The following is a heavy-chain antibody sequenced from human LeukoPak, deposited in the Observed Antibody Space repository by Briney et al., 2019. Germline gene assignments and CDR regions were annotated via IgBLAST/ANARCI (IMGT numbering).Heavy chain of an antibody. V-gene: IGHV4-38-2*01. D-gene: IGHD3-22*01. CDR3: ASHYYSSSGSLFDS. Sequence: SETLSLTCAVSGYSIGSGYYWVWIRQPPGKGLEWIGSVYHTGSTFYHPSLKSRVTISLDTSRNQFYLRLTSVTAADTALYYCASHYYSSSGSLFDSWGRGSLVTVSS. CDR2: VYHTGST. J-gene: IGHJ4*02. CDR1: GYSIGSGYY.